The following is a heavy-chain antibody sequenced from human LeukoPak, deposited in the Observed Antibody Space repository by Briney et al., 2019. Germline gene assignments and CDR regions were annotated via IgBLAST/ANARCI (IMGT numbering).Heavy chain of an antibody. Sequence: SETLSLTCTVSGGCISSYYWSWIRQHPGKGLERIRYIYYSGSTNYNPSLKSRVTISVDTSKNQFSLKLSSVTAADTAVYYCARGVDTAMVKRGAFDYWGQGTLVTVSS. V-gene: IGHV4-59*01. D-gene: IGHD5-18*01. CDR3: ARGVDTAMVKRGAFDY. CDR1: GGCISSYY. J-gene: IGHJ4*02. CDR2: IYYSGST.